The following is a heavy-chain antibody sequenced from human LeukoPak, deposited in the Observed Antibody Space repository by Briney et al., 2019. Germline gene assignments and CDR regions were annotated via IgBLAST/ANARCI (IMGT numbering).Heavy chain of an antibody. J-gene: IGHJ3*02. CDR1: GYRFTSDW. CDR3: ARQTGDNAFDI. V-gene: IGHV5-51*01. Sequence: GESLKISCKGSGYRFTSDWIGWVRQMPGKGLEWMGIIYPGDSDTRYSPSFQGQVTISADKSVNTAYLQWNSLKASDTAMYYCARQTGDNAFDIWGRGTMVTVSS. D-gene: IGHD7-27*01. CDR2: IYPGDSDT.